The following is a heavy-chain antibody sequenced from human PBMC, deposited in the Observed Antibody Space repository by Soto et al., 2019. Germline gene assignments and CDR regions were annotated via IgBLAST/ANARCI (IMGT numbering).Heavy chain of an antibody. CDR1: GYTFTSYG. Sequence: ASVKVSCKASGYTFTSYGISWVRQAPGRGLEWMGWISAYNGNTNYAQKLQGRVTMTTDTSTSTAYMELRSLRSDDTAVYYCARGEGYYDYIWGSYRPNWFDPWGQGTLVTVSS. CDR3: ARGEGYYDYIWGSYRPNWFDP. J-gene: IGHJ5*02. V-gene: IGHV1-18*01. D-gene: IGHD3-16*02. CDR2: ISAYNGNT.